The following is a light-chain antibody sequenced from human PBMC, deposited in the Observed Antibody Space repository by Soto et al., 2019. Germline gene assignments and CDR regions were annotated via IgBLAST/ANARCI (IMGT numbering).Light chain of an antibody. Sequence: EIVMTQSPATLSVSPGERATLSCRASQSVSSNLAWYQQKPGQAPRLLIYGESTRATGIPARFSGSGSGTEFTLTISSLQSEDFAVYYCQQYNNSPRTFGKGTKVDI. V-gene: IGKV3-15*01. CDR2: GES. CDR3: QQYNNSPRT. CDR1: QSVSSN. J-gene: IGKJ1*01.